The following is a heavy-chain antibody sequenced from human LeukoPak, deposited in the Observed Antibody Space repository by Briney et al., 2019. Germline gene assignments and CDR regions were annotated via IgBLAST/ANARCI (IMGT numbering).Heavy chain of an antibody. J-gene: IGHJ1*01. CDR3: AGRGQRYFRD. V-gene: IGHV4-4*08. CDR2: IYRFGNA. Sequence: PSETLSRTSTVSGDSVSSDYWCWIRPPPGKGLEWIGYIYRFGNADHNPALMRRVTISLVTCKKQLALNLTSVTAADTAVYYCAGRGQRYFRDWGQGTLVTVSS. CDR1: GDSVSSDY.